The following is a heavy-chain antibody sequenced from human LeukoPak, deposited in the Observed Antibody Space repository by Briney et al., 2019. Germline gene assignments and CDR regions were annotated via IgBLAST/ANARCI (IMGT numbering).Heavy chain of an antibody. CDR2: ISSNGATT. CDR1: GFTFNRFY. V-gene: IGHV3-64*04. Sequence: PGGSLRLSCSASGFTFNRFYLHWVRQAPGKGLEFVSHISSNGATTYYADSVKGRFTISRDNSKNTLYLQMNSLRAEDTAVYYCARGMPAHNMYSYGMGVWGQGTTVAVSS. J-gene: IGHJ6*02. CDR3: ARGMPAHNMYSYGMGV. D-gene: IGHD2-2*01.